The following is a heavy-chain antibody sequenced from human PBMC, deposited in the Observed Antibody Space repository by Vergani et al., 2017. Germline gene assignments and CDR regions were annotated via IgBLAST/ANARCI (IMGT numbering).Heavy chain of an antibody. D-gene: IGHD5-24*01. Sequence: DVQLVLSGAEVKTPGESLTLSCKLSGYSFTTYWIGWVRQMPGKGLEWMGIIYPGDSDTRYSPSFQAPVTISADKSISTAYLQWSSLKASDTAMYYCAGLGYSDGYYYDGMDGWGQGTTVTVSS. J-gene: IGHJ6*02. CDR1: GYSFTTYW. CDR3: AGLGYSDGYYYDGMDG. CDR2: IYPGDSDT. V-gene: IGHV5-51*03.